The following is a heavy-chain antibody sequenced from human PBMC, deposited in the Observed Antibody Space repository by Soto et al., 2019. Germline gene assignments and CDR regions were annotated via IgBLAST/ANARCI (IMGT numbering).Heavy chain of an antibody. V-gene: IGHV4-39*01. CDR2: IYYSGST. CDR3: AKNLEFAFDI. J-gene: IGHJ3*02. CDR1: GVSISSSSYY. Sequence: SETLSLTCTVSGVSISSSSYYWGWIRQPPGKGLEWIGSIYYSGSTYYNPSLKSRVTISVDTSKNQFSLKLSSVTAADTAVYYCAKNLEFAFDIWGQGTMVTVSS.